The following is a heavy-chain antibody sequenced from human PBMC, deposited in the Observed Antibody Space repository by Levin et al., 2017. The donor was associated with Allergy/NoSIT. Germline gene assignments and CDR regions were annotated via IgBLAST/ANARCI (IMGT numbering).Heavy chain of an antibody. CDR2: MNPNSGNT. CDR1: GYTFTSYD. V-gene: IGHV1-8*01. D-gene: IGHD2-15*01. J-gene: IGHJ4*02. Sequence: ASVKVSCKASGYTFTSYDINWVRQATGQGLEWMGWMNPNSGNTGYAQKFQGRVSMTRDTSISTAYMELSSLTSEDTAIYYCARPTVVGTLSYWGQGTLVSVSS. CDR3: ARPTVVGTLSY.